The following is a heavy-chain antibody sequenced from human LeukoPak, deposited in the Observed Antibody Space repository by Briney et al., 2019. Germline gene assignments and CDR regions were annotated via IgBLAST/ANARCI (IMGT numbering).Heavy chain of an antibody. D-gene: IGHD3-22*01. V-gene: IGHV4-39*07. Sequence: SETLSLTCTVSGGSISSSSYYWGWIRQPPGKGLEWIGSIYYGGSTYYNPSLKSQVTISVDTSKNQFSLKLSSVTAADTAVYYCARGYYDSSGYLTAHFDYWGQGTLVTVSS. CDR1: GGSISSSSYY. J-gene: IGHJ4*02. CDR2: IYYGGST. CDR3: ARGYYDSSGYLTAHFDY.